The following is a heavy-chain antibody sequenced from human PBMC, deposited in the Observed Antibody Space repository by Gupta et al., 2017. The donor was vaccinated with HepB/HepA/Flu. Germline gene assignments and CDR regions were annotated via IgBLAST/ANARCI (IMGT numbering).Heavy chain of an antibody. CDR3: ARNGADCSGGTCFDY. CDR2: VNSDGRNT. J-gene: IGHJ4*02. Sequence: EVQLVQSGGGLVQPGGSLRISCAASGFTFSNHWMHWVRQAPGKGLVWVSRVNSDGRNTIYADSMKGRFTISRDNVKNTLYLQMNSLTAEDTAVYYCARNGADCSGGTCFDYWGQGTLVTVSS. D-gene: IGHD2-15*01. V-gene: IGHV3-74*01. CDR1: GFTFSNHW.